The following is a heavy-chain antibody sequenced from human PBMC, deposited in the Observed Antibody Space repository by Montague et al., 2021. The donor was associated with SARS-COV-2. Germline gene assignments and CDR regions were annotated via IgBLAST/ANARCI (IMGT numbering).Heavy chain of an antibody. J-gene: IGHJ4*02. D-gene: IGHD4-23*01. CDR3: ARSYGTTVVTRAFDY. CDR2: IDWDDDK. Sequence: PALVKPTQTRKRKGSGEGGEIRNNRMCVSWIRQPPGKALEWLTLIDWDDDKYYSTSLKTRLTISKDTSKNQVVLTMTNMDPVDTATYYCARSYGTTVVTRAFDYWGQGTLVTVSS. V-gene: IGHV2-70*01. CDR1: GGEIRNNRMC.